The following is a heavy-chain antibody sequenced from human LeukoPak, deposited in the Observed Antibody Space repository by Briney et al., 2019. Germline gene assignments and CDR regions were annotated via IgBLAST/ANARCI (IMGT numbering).Heavy chain of an antibody. CDR1: GYTFTSYG. CDR2: ISAYNGNT. Sequence: ASVKVSCKASGYTFTSYGISWVRQAPGQGLAWMGWISAYNGNTNYAQKLQGRVTMTTDTSTSTAYMELRSLRSDDTAVYYCARVAAAGPDYYYYYMDVWGKGTTVTVSS. CDR3: ARVAAAGPDYYYYYMDV. J-gene: IGHJ6*03. D-gene: IGHD6-13*01. V-gene: IGHV1-18*01.